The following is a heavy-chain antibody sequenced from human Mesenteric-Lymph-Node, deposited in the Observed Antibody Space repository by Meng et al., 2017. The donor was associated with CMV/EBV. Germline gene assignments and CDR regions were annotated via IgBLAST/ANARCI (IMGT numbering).Heavy chain of an antibody. CDR1: GFTFSDYA. CDR3: ARKGGSGWPIDY. CDR2: ISSSSGDI. D-gene: IGHD6-19*01. Sequence: GESLKISCVASGFTFSDYAMHWVRQAPGKGLEWVSCISSSSGDIYYADSVKGRFTISRDNARNSLYLQMNSLRVEDTAVYYCARKGGSGWPIDYWGQGTVVTVSS. J-gene: IGHJ4*02. V-gene: IGHV3-21*01.